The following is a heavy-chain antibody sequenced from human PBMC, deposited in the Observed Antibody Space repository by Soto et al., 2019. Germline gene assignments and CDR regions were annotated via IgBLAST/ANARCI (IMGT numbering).Heavy chain of an antibody. CDR1: GGSFSGYY. Sequence: PSETLSVTCAVYGGSFSGYYWSWIRQPPRKGLEWIGEINHSGSTNYNPSLKSRVTISVDTSKNQFSLKLSSVTAADTAVYYCARSYITGNSPRREIVVVPAAMHWFDPWGQGTLVTVSS. CDR2: INHSGST. CDR3: ARSYITGNSPRREIVVVPAAMHWFDP. J-gene: IGHJ5*02. D-gene: IGHD2-2*01. V-gene: IGHV4-34*01.